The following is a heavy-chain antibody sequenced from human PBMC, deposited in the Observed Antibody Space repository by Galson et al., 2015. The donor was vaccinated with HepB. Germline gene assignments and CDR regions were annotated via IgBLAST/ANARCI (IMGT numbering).Heavy chain of an antibody. V-gene: IGHV4-34*01. D-gene: IGHD6-19*01. CDR3: ATSGIAVAGNWFDP. Sequence: QVQLQESGPGLVKPSETLSLTCAVYGGSFSGYYWSWIRQPPGKGLEWIGEINHSGSTNYNPALKSRVTISVDPSKNQFSLRLGSVTAAVTAVYYCATSGIAVAGNWFDPWGQGTLFTVSS. CDR1: GGSFSGYY. CDR2: INHSGST. J-gene: IGHJ5*02.